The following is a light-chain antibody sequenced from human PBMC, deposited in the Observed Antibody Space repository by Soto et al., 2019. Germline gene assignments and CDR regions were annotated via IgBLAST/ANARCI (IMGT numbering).Light chain of an antibody. V-gene: IGKV1-9*01. J-gene: IGKJ5*01. CDR2: AAS. CDR1: QDINTY. Sequence: DIQLTQSPSFLSASVGDRVTITCRASQDINTYLAWYQQKPGKAPKLLIFAASTLQNGVPSRFSGSGSGTEFTVTITSLQTEDFATYYCQQHKSYPITFGQGTLLEIK. CDR3: QQHKSYPIT.